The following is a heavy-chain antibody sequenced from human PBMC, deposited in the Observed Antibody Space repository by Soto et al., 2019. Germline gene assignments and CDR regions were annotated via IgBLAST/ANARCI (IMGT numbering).Heavy chain of an antibody. CDR1: GYTFTNYG. CDR3: TRDQSGRYSTSPSITYAYSGMDV. Sequence: QVQLVQSGGEVKKPGASVKVSCKAVGYTFTNYGISWVRQAPGQGLEWMGWISAYNGNTNYAQRFQGRLTMTTDTPTSTAYMELRSLRSDDTAVYYCTRDQSGRYSTSPSITYAYSGMDVWGQGTTVTVSS. D-gene: IGHD6-6*01. CDR2: ISAYNGNT. J-gene: IGHJ6*02. V-gene: IGHV1-18*01.